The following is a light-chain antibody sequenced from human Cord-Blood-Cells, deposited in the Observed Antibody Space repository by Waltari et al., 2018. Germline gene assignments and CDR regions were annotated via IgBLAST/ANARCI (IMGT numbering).Light chain of an antibody. J-gene: IGKJ1*01. Sequence: DIQMTQSPSSLSASVVDRVTXTCRASQSISSYLNWYQQKPGKAPKLLIYAASSLQSGVPSRFSGSGSGTDFTLTISSLQPEDFATYYCQQSYSTPWTFGQGTKVEIK. CDR1: QSISSY. V-gene: IGKV1-39*01. CDR2: AAS. CDR3: QQSYSTPWT.